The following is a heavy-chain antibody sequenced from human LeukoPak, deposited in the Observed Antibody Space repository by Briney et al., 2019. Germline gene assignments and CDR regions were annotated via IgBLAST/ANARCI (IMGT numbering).Heavy chain of an antibody. Sequence: GASVKVSCKASGYTFTSYGISWVRQAPGQGLEWMGWISAYNGNTNYAQKLQGRVTMTTDTSTSTAYMELSSLRSEDTAVYYCARVRYYYDSSGYSCDYWGQGTLVTVSS. CDR3: ARVRYYYDSSGYSCDY. CDR1: GYTFTSYG. J-gene: IGHJ4*02. CDR2: ISAYNGNT. V-gene: IGHV1-18*01. D-gene: IGHD3-22*01.